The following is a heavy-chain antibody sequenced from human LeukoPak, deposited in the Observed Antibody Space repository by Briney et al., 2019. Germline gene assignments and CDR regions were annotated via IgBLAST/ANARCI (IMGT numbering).Heavy chain of an antibody. V-gene: IGHV1-24*01. Sequence: ASVNVSCTVSGSTLTTISIDWVRQAPGKGLEWMGSLSPRDGETFHAQKFQGRLTMTADTPTETAYMELSTLESGDTALYYCATGAMVYEFWGQGTLVTVSS. J-gene: IGHJ4*02. CDR1: GSTLTTIS. CDR2: LSPRDGET. CDR3: ATGAMVYEF. D-gene: IGHD2-8*01.